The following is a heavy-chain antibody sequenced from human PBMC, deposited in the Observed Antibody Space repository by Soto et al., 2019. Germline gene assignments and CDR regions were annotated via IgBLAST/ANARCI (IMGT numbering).Heavy chain of an antibody. V-gene: IGHV4-39*01. CDR2: IYYSGST. D-gene: IGHD3-22*01. CDR3: ASSNHYYDSRGYYYSYLDY. Sequence: SETLSLTCTVSGGSISSSSYYWGWIRQPPGKGLEWIGSIYYSGSTYYNPSLKSRVTISVDTSKNQFSLKLSSVTAADTAVYYCASSNHYYDSRGYYYSYLDYWGQGTLVTVSS. J-gene: IGHJ4*02. CDR1: GGSISSSSYY.